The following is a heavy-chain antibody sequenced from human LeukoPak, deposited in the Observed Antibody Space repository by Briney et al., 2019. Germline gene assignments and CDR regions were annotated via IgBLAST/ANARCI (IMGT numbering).Heavy chain of an antibody. D-gene: IGHD3-22*01. CDR2: ISSSSSYI. J-gene: IGHJ4*02. CDR3: ARDSPITMIVVVIDY. V-gene: IGHV3-21*01. CDR1: GGTFSSYS. Sequence: SCKASGGTFSSYSMNWVRQAPGKGLEWVSSISSSSSYIYYADSVKGRFTISRDNAKNSLYLQMNSLRAEDTAVYYCARDSPITMIVVVIDYWGQGTLVTVSS.